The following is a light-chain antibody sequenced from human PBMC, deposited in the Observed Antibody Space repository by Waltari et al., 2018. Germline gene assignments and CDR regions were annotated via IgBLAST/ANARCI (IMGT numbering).Light chain of an antibody. Sequence: DIVLTQSPDSLAVSLGERATINCKSSQSLLSSFNSKTYIAWYQQKPGQPPKLLINWASARGSGVPERFSGSRSETDFTLTISSLQAEDVAVYYCHHYYIPPLTFGQGTRLEIK. CDR2: WAS. CDR3: HHYYIPPLT. J-gene: IGKJ5*01. CDR1: QSLLSSFNSKTY. V-gene: IGKV4-1*01.